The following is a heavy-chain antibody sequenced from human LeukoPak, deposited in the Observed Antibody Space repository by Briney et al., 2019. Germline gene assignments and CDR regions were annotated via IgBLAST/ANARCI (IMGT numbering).Heavy chain of an antibody. CDR2: INPNSGGT. CDR1: GYTFTSYG. CDR3: ARVPFGYCSSTSCPDFDY. D-gene: IGHD2-2*01. Sequence: ASVKVSCKASGYTFTSYGISWVRQAPGQGLEWMGWINPNSGGTNYAQKFQGRVTMTRDTSISTAYMELSRLRSDDTAVYFCARVPFGYCSSTSCPDFDYWGQGTLVTVSS. V-gene: IGHV1-2*02. J-gene: IGHJ4*02.